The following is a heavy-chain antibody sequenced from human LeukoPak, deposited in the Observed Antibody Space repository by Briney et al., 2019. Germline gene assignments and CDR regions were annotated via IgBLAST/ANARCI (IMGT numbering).Heavy chain of an antibody. CDR1: GLTFSDHY. D-gene: IGHD5-12*01. V-gene: IGHV3-72*01. Sequence: GGSLRLSCAASGLTFSDHYMDWVRQAPGKGLEWVGRSRNKANSYTTEYAASVKGRFTISRGESKNSLHLQMNCLKTEDMAVYYCARGYNSFDYWGQGILVTVSS. CDR2: SRNKANSYTT. J-gene: IGHJ4*02. CDR3: ARGYNSFDY.